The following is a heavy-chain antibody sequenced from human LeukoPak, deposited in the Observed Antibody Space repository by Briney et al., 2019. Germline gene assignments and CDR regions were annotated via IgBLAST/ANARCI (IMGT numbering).Heavy chain of an antibody. CDR2: ISGSGGST. CDR3: AKAVGDSSGWYFDY. J-gene: IGHJ4*02. CDR1: GFTFSSYA. Sequence: GGSLRLSCAASGFTFSSYAMSWARLAPGKGLEWVSAISGSGGSTYYADSVKGRFTISRDNSKNTLYLQMNSLRAEDTAVYYCAKAVGDSSGWYFDYWGQGTLVTVSS. V-gene: IGHV3-23*01. D-gene: IGHD6-19*01.